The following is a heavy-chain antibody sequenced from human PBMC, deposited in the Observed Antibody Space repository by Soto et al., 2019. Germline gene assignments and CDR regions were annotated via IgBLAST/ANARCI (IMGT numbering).Heavy chain of an antibody. CDR2: IYYSGST. CDR3: ARQYYDFWSGYRRASGYYYYYGMDV. D-gene: IGHD3-3*01. Sequence: SETLSLTCTVSGGSISGGDYYWSWIRQPPGKGLEWIGYIYYSGSTYYNPSLKSRVTISVDTSKNQFSLKLSSVTAADTAVYYCARQYYDFWSGYRRASGYYYYYGMDVWGQGTTVTVSS. J-gene: IGHJ6*02. CDR1: GGSISGGDYY. V-gene: IGHV4-30-4*01.